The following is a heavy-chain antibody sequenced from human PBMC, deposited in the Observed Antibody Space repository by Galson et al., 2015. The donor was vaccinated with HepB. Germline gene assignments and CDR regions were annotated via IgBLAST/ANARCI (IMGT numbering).Heavy chain of an antibody. CDR2: ISAYNGNT. Sequence: SVKVSCRASGYTFTSYGISWVRQAPGQGLEWMGWISAYNGNTNYAQKLQGRVTMTTDTSTGTAYMELRSLRSDDTAVYYCASGSVNSGWIMGYYFDYWGQGTLVTVSS. V-gene: IGHV1-18*04. J-gene: IGHJ4*02. CDR3: ASGSVNSGWIMGYYFDY. CDR1: GYTFTSYG. D-gene: IGHD6-19*01.